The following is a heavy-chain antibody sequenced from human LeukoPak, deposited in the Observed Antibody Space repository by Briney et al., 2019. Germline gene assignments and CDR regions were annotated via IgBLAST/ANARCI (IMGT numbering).Heavy chain of an antibody. Sequence: GASVKASCKAFRYTSNTYGISWVRPAPGQGLEDMGWISTYNGHTNYAEKFQDRVTMTAETSTNTGYMELRSLRSDDTAVYYCATGDPYSFDYWGQGTLVTVAS. D-gene: IGHD4-17*01. J-gene: IGHJ4*02. CDR2: ISTYNGHT. V-gene: IGHV1-18*01. CDR3: ATGDPYSFDY. CDR1: RYTSNTYG.